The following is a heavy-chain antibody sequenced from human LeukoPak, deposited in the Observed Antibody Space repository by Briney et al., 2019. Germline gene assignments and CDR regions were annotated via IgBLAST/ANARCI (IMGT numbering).Heavy chain of an antibody. CDR3: ARDREPYCTGGTCYSTGDY. Sequence: GGSLRLSCAVSGFTFSSCSMNWVRQAPGKGLEWVSSISSSGSYIYYADSVKGRFNISRDKAKNSLYLQMNSLRAEDTAVYYCARDREPYCTGGTCYSTGDYWGQGTLVTVSS. D-gene: IGHD2-15*01. J-gene: IGHJ4*02. CDR2: ISSSGSYI. CDR1: GFTFSSCS. V-gene: IGHV3-21*06.